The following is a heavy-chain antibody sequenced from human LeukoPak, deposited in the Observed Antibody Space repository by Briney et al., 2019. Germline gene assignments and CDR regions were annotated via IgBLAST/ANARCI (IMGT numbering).Heavy chain of an antibody. V-gene: IGHV4-34*01. CDR3: ARGPYGSGGCDY. J-gene: IGHJ4*02. CDR1: GGSISSHY. D-gene: IGHD3-10*01. CDR2: INHSGST. Sequence: SETLSLTCTVSGGSISSHYWSWIRQPPGKGLEWIGEINHSGSTNYNPSLKSRVTISVDTSKNQFSLKLSSVTAADTAVYYCARGPYGSGGCDYWGQGTLVTVSS.